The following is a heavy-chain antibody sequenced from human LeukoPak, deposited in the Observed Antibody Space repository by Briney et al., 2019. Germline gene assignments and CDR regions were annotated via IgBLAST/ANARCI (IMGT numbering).Heavy chain of an antibody. CDR1: GYTFTSYD. V-gene: IGHV1-8*01. J-gene: IGHJ4*02. Sequence: PGASVKVSCKASGYTFTSYDINWVRQAAGQGLEWMGWMNPNSGNTGYAQKFQGRVTMTRNTSISTAYMELSSLRSEDTAVYYCARGQSYQLLLDYWGQGTLVTVSS. CDR3: ARGQSYQLLLDY. CDR2: MNPNSGNT. D-gene: IGHD2-2*01.